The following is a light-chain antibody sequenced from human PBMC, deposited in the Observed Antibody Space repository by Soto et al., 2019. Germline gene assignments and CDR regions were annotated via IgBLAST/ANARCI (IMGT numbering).Light chain of an antibody. Sequence: EIVLTQSPGTLSLSPGERATLSCRASQSVRNNYLAWYQQKAGQAPRLVIYGASSRATGIPDRFSGSGSGTDFTLTISRLEPEDFAVYYCQQYGSSAPITFGQGTRLEIK. CDR3: QQYGSSAPIT. V-gene: IGKV3-20*01. J-gene: IGKJ5*01. CDR2: GAS. CDR1: QSVRNNY.